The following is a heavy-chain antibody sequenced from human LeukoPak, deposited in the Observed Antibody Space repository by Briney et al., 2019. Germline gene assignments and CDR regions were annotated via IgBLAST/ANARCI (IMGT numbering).Heavy chain of an antibody. Sequence: PSETLSLTCTVSGGSISSYYWSWSRQPPGKGLEWIGYIHYSGSTNYNPSLKSRVTISVDTSKNQFSLKVESVTAADTAVYYCASSLYGDGYYYQYGMEVWGQGTTVTVSS. CDR1: GGSISSYY. J-gene: IGHJ6*02. V-gene: IGHV4-59*01. CDR3: ASSLYGDGYYYQYGMEV. CDR2: IHYSGST. D-gene: IGHD2-21*02.